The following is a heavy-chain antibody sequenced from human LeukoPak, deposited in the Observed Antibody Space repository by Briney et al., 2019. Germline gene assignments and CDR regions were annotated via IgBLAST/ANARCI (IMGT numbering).Heavy chain of an antibody. CDR3: ARDANYYDSSGDPPGGYFDY. CDR1: GFTFSSYA. J-gene: IGHJ4*02. D-gene: IGHD3-22*01. V-gene: IGHV3-30*04. Sequence: PGGSLRLSCAASGFTFSSYAMHWVRQAPGKGLEWVAVTSYDGSNKYYADSVKGRFTISRDNSKNTLYLQMNSLRAEDTAVYYCARDANYYDSSGDPPGGYFDYWGQGTLVTVSS. CDR2: TSYDGSNK.